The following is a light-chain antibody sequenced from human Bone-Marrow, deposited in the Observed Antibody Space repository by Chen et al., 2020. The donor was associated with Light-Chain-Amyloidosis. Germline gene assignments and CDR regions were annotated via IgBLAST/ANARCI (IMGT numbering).Light chain of an antibody. CDR3: QAADSSGTYEVI. CDR2: RDT. Sequence: SYELTQPPSVSVSPGQTARITCSGDDLPTKYAYCYQQKPGQAPVLVIHRDTERPSGISERFSGSSSGTTATVTISGVQAEDEDDYHGQAADSSGTYEVIVGGGTKLTVL. V-gene: IGLV3-25*03. J-gene: IGLJ2*01. CDR1: DLPTKY.